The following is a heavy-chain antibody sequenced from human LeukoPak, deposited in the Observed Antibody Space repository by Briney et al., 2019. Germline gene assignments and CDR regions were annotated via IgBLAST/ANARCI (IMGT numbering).Heavy chain of an antibody. Sequence: ASVKVSCKASGYTFTGYYMHWVRQAPGQGLEWMGWINPNSGGTNYAQKFQGRVTMTRDTSISTAYMELSSLRSEDTAVYYCARGQWFGDHLQIYYYYGMDVWGQGTTVTVSS. V-gene: IGHV1-2*02. J-gene: IGHJ6*02. CDR2: INPNSGGT. CDR3: ARGQWFGDHLQIYYYYGMDV. CDR1: GYTFTGYY. D-gene: IGHD3-10*01.